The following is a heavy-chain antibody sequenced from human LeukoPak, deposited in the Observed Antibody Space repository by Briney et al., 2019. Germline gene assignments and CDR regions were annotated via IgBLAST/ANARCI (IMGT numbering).Heavy chain of an antibody. CDR2: INPNSGGT. CDR1: GYTFTGYY. CDR3: ARDVRSPMVRGVVFDF. J-gene: IGHJ4*02. D-gene: IGHD3-10*01. V-gene: IGHV1-2*02. Sequence: GASVKVSCKASGYTFTGYYMHWVRQAPGQGLEWMGWINPNSGGTNYAQKFQGRVTMTRDTSISTAYMELGSLRSDDTAAYYCARDVRSPMVRGVVFDFWGQGTVVTVSS.